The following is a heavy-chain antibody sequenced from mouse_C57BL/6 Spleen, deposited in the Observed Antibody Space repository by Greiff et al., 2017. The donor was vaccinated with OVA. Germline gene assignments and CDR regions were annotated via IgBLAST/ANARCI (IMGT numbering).Heavy chain of an antibody. Sequence: EVQLVESGGGLVKPGGSLKLSCAASGFTFSSYAMSWVRQTPEKRLEWVATISDGGSYTYYPDNVKGRFTISRDNAKNNLYLQMSHLKSEDTAMYYGARGQSGEDYAMDYWGQGTSVTVSS. D-gene: IGHD3-2*01. CDR1: GFTFSSYA. CDR2: ISDGGSYT. CDR3: ARGQSGEDYAMDY. V-gene: IGHV5-4*01. J-gene: IGHJ4*01.